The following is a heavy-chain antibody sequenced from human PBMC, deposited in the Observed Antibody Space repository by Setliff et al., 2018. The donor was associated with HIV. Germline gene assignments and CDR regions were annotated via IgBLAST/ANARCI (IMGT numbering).Heavy chain of an antibody. D-gene: IGHD5-12*01. J-gene: IGHJ4*02. V-gene: IGHV1-69*10. CDR1: GGTFSSYA. CDR3: ARGPLYGYDRGYFDY. CDR2: IIPILGIA. Sequence: SVKVSCKASGGTFSSYAISWVRQAPGQGLEWMGGIIPILGIANYAQKFQDRVTITADESTRTAYMELSNLRSEDTALYYCARGPLYGYDRGYFDYWGQGTLVTVSS.